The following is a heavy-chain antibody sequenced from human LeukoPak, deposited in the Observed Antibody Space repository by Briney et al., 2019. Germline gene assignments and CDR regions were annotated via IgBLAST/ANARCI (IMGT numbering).Heavy chain of an antibody. CDR2: IYYSGST. V-gene: IGHV4-59*01. D-gene: IGHD3-10*01. Sequence: SETLSLTCTVSGGSISSYYWSWIRQPPGKGLEWIGYIYYSGSTNYNPSLKSRVTISVDTSKNQFSLKLSSVTAADTALYYCAIWRGGSGSYRGYYFDYWGQGTLVTVSS. CDR1: GGSISSYY. J-gene: IGHJ4*02. CDR3: AIWRGGSGSYRGYYFDY.